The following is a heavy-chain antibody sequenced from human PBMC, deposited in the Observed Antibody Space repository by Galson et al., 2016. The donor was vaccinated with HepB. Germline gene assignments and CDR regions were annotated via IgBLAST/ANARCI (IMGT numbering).Heavy chain of an antibody. Sequence: SETLSLTCTVSGASVNSDTYHWSLIRQPPENGLEWSGINHNSGGNANYNPSLTSRVTISVDTSKNQFSLKLSSVTAADTAVYYCATYLFGRGGRGSWGQGTLVTVSS. CDR2: NHNSGGNA. CDR1: GASVNSDTYH. D-gene: IGHD3-3*01. J-gene: IGHJ5*02. V-gene: IGHV4-61*01. CDR3: ATYLFGRGGRGS.